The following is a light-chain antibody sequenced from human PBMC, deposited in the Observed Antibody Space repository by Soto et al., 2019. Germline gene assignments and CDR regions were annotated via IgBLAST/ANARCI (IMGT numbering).Light chain of an antibody. V-gene: IGLV1-40*01. J-gene: IGLJ3*02. CDR2: GNS. CDR3: QSDDSSLSAWV. CDR1: SSNIGAGYD. Sequence: QSVLKQPPSVSGAPGQRVTISCTGSSSNIGAGYDVHWYQQLPGTAPKLLIYGNSNRPSGVPDRFSGSKSGTSASLAITGLQAEDEADYYCQSDDSSLSAWVFGGGTKLTVL.